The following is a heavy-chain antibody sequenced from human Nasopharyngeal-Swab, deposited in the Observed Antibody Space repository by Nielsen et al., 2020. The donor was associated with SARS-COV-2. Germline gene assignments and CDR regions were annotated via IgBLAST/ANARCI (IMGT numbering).Heavy chain of an antibody. V-gene: IGHV4-34*01. CDR2: INHSGST. D-gene: IGHD6-6*01. CDR3: ARTPEQLVRNYYFDY. CDR1: GGSFSNYY. Sequence: SETLSLTCAVYGGSFSNYYWNWIRQPPGKGLEWIGEINHSGSTNYNPSLKSRVTISVDTSKNQFSLKLSSVTAADTAVYYCARTPEQLVRNYYFDYWGQGTLVTVSS. J-gene: IGHJ4*02.